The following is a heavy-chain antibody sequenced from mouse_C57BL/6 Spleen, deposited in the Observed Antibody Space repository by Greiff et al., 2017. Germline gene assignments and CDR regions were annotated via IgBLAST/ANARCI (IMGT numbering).Heavy chain of an antibody. V-gene: IGHV1-63*01. D-gene: IGHD2-5*01. J-gene: IGHJ1*03. CDR2: IYPGGGYT. Sequence: QVQLKESGAELVRPGTSVKMSCKASGYTFTNYWIGWAKQRPGHGLEWIGDIYPGGGYTNYNEKFKGKATLTADKSSSTAYMQFSSLTSEDSAIYYCARSPAYDSNDGYFDVWGTGTTVTVSS. CDR1: GYTFTNYW. CDR3: ARSPAYDSNDGYFDV.